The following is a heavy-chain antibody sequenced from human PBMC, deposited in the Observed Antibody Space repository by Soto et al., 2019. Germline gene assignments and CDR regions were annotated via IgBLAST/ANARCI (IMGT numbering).Heavy chain of an antibody. CDR3: ARDRDNGDYTDY. D-gene: IGHD4-17*01. Sequence: QVQLVESGGGVVQPGRSLRLSCAASGFTFSSYGMHWVRQAPGKGLEWVAVIWYDGSNKYYADSVKGRFTISRDNSKNTLYLQMNSLRAEDTAVYYCARDRDNGDYTDYWGQGTLVTVSS. V-gene: IGHV3-33*01. CDR2: IWYDGSNK. J-gene: IGHJ4*02. CDR1: GFTFSSYG.